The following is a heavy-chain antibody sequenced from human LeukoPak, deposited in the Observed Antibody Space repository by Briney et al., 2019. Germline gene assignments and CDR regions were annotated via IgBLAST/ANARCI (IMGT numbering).Heavy chain of an antibody. CDR3: ARGRVSYDSSGYYARFLDY. J-gene: IGHJ4*02. V-gene: IGHV4-34*01. CDR1: GGSSSGYY. Sequence: SETLSLTCAVYGGSSSGYYWSWIRQPPGKGLEWIGEINHSGSTNYNPFLKSRVTISVDTSKNQFSLKLSPVTAADTAVYYCARGRVSYDSSGYYARFLDYWGQGTLVTVSS. D-gene: IGHD3-22*01. CDR2: INHSGST.